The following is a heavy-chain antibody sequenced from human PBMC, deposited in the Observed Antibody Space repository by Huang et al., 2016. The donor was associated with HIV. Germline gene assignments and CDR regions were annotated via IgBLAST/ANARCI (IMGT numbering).Heavy chain of an antibody. CDR1: GASFSDYY. CDR2: INHRGRT. V-gene: IGHV4-34*02. Sequence: QVQLQQWGAGLLKPSETLSLTCAVYGASFSDYYWNWIRQPPGKGLEWIGEINHRGRTNYNPSLKSRVTISVDTSKNQFSLKLSSVTAADTTVYYFARGFRGAFDIWGQGTMVTVSS. CDR3: ARGFRGAFDI. J-gene: IGHJ3*02. D-gene: IGHD3-10*01.